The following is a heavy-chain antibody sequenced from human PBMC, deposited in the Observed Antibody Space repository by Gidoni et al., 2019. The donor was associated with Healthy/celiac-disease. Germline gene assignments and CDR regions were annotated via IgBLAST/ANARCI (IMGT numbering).Heavy chain of an antibody. CDR1: GFAFSSYG. CDR2: ITSDGSST. Sequence: EVQLVESGGGLVQPGGSRRLAWAASGFAFSSYGMHCVRQAPGKELVWVSRITSDGSSTSYADSVKGRFPISSDNAKITLYLHMNSLRAEDSAVYSCACPRRYNSLYFQLWGQGTLVTVSS. V-gene: IGHV3-74*01. D-gene: IGHD5-12*01. J-gene: IGHJ1*01. CDR3: ACPRRYNSLYFQL.